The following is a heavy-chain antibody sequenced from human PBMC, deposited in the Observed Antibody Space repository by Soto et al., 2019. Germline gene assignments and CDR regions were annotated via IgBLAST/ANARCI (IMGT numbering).Heavy chain of an antibody. V-gene: IGHV3-21*01. CDR1: GFTFSSYS. J-gene: IGHJ3*02. Sequence: DVQLLESGGGLVNPGGSLRLSCATSGFTFSSYSMDWVRQAPGKGLEWVSSINPTSRYVFYADSVRGRFTISRDYAENSLLLQMNGLRGEDTAVYYCARHETRLTGDGFDIWGRGTVVTVSS. D-gene: IGHD3-9*01. CDR3: ARHETRLTGDGFDI. CDR2: INPTSRYV.